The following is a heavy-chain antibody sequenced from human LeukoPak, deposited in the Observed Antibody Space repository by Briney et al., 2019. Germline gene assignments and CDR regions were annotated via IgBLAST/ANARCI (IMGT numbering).Heavy chain of an antibody. CDR3: AKALSTSLAYYYYGMDV. V-gene: IGHV3-23*01. Sequence: GGSLRLSCAASGFTFSSYAMSWVRQAPGKGLEWVSAISGSGGSTCYADSVKGRFTISRDNSKNTLYLQMNSLRAEDTAVYYCAKALSTSLAYYYYGMDVWGQGTTVTVSS. D-gene: IGHD2-2*01. CDR1: GFTFSSYA. J-gene: IGHJ6*02. CDR2: ISGSGGST.